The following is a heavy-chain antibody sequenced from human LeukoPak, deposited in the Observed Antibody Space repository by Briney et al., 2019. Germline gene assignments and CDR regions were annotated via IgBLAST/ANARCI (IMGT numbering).Heavy chain of an antibody. V-gene: IGHV3-43D*03. Sequence: GGSLRLSCAASGFTFDDYTMHWVRQAPGKGLEWVSLISWDGGSTYYADSVKGRFTISRDNSKNSLYLQMNSLRAEGTALYYCAKGSVYYMDVWGKGTTVTVSS. CDR3: AKGSVYYMDV. CDR2: ISWDGGST. J-gene: IGHJ6*03. CDR1: GFTFDDYT.